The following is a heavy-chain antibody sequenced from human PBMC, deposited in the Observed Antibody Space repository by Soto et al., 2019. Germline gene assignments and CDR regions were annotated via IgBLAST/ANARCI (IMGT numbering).Heavy chain of an antibody. CDR2: IWYDGSNK. Sequence: QVQLVESGGGVVQPGRSLRLSCAASGFTFSSYGMHWVRQAPGKGLEWVAVIWYDGSNKYYADSVKGRFTISRDNSKNTLYLQMNSLRAEDTAVYYCARVVRLAAAGWGPFDYWGQGTLVTVSS. J-gene: IGHJ4*02. CDR1: GFTFSSYG. D-gene: IGHD6-13*01. CDR3: ARVVRLAAAGWGPFDY. V-gene: IGHV3-33*01.